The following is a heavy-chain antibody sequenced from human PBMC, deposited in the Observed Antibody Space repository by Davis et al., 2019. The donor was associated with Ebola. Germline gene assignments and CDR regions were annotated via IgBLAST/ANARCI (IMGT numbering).Heavy chain of an antibody. CDR2: ISGSGGST. J-gene: IGHJ3*02. Sequence: PGGSLRLSCAASGFTFSSYAMSWVRQAPGKGLEWVSAISGSGGSTYYADSVKGRFTISRDNSKNTLYLQMNSLRAEDTAVYYCARRNIVRGGAFDIWGQGTMVTVSS. D-gene: IGHD2-8*01. V-gene: IGHV3-23*01. CDR3: ARRNIVRGGAFDI. CDR1: GFTFSSYA.